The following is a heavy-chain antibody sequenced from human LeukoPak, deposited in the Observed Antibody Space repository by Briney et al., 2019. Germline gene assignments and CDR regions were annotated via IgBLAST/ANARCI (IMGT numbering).Heavy chain of an antibody. V-gene: IGHV4-61*02. CDR1: GGSISSGSYY. D-gene: IGHD6-6*01. CDR2: IYTSGST. CDR3: ARYSSSSGVDY. Sequence: PSETVSLTCTVSGGSISSGSYYWSWIRQPAGKGLEWIGRIYTSGSTSYNPSLKSRVTISLDTSKNQFSLKLSSVTAADTAVYYCARYSSSSGVDYWGQGTLVTVSS. J-gene: IGHJ4*02.